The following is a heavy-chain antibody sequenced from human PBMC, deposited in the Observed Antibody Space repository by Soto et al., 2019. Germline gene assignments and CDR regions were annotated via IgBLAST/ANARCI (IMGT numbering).Heavy chain of an antibody. D-gene: IGHD3-3*01. J-gene: IGHJ6*03. CDR1: GGSISSSSYY. CDR3: ARHPLLEWLPRDKYYYMDV. Sequence: SETLSLTCTVSGGSISSSSYYWGWIRQPPGKGLEWIGSIYYSGSTYYNPSLKSRVTISVDTSKNQFSLKLSSVTAADTAVYYCARHPLLEWLPRDKYYYMDVWGKGTTVTAP. V-gene: IGHV4-39*01. CDR2: IYYSGST.